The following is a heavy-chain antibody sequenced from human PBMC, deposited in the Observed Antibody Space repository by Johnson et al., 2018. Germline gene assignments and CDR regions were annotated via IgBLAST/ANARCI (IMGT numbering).Heavy chain of an antibody. Sequence: QVQLVQSGAEVKKPGASVKVSCKASGYTFTSYDINWVRQAPGQGLEWMGGIIPIFGTANYAQKFQGRVTITADESTSTAYMELSSLRSEDTAVYYCARDSGGSYYGDFQHWGQGTLVTVSS. D-gene: IGHD1-26*01. CDR3: ARDSGGSYYGDFQH. CDR2: IIPIFGTA. V-gene: IGHV1-69*01. CDR1: GYTFTSYD. J-gene: IGHJ1*01.